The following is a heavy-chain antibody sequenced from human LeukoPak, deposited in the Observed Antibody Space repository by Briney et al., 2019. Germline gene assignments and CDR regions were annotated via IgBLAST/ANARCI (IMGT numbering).Heavy chain of an antibody. J-gene: IGHJ4*02. D-gene: IGHD6-13*01. CDR2: IYTSGST. CDR3: ARGWSMTAAGTFDY. Sequence: SETLSLTCNVSGGSISSYYWSWIRQPAGKGLEWIGRIYTSGSTNYNPSLKSRVTMSVDTSKNQFSLKLSSVTAADTAVYYCARGWSMTAAGTFDYWGQGTLVTVSS. CDR1: GGSISSYY. V-gene: IGHV4-4*07.